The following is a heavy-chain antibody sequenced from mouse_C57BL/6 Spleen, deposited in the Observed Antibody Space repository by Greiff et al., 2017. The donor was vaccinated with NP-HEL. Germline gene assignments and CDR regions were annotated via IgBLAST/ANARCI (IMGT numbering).Heavy chain of an antibody. CDR3: ARGLVPGFAY. V-gene: IGHV3-6*01. CDR1: GYSITSGYY. CDR2: ISYDGSN. J-gene: IGHJ3*01. Sequence: EVKLVESGPGLVKPSQSLSLTCSVTGYSITSGYYWNWIRQFPGNKLEWMGYISYDGSNNYNPSLKNRISITRDTSKNQFFLKLNSVTTEDTATYYCARGLVPGFAYWGQGTLVTVSA. D-gene: IGHD3-3*01.